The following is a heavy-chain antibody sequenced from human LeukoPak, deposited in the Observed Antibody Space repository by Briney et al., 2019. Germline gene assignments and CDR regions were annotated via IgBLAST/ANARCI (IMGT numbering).Heavy chain of an antibody. D-gene: IGHD3-16*01. CDR3: ARGGGAFDV. J-gene: IGHJ3*01. Sequence: PGGSLRLSCAASGFTFSNYNMNWVRQAPGKGLELVSFISSSSSYIYYADSVKGRFTISRDSAKNSLCLQMNSLRAEDTAVYYCARGGGAFDVWGQGTMVTVSS. V-gene: IGHV3-21*01. CDR1: GFTFSNYN. CDR2: ISSSSSYI.